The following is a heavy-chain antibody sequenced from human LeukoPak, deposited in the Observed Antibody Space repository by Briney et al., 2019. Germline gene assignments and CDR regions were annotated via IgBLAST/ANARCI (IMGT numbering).Heavy chain of an antibody. CDR3: AKDKKDVLRFLEWLSPSDY. CDR1: GFTFSSYA. D-gene: IGHD3-3*01. J-gene: IGHJ4*02. V-gene: IGHV3-23*01. CDR2: ISGSGGST. Sequence: GGSLRPSCAASGFTFSSYAMSWVRQAPGKGLEWVSAISGSGGSTYYADSVKGRFTISRDNSKNTLYLQMNSLRAEDTAVYYCAKDKKDVLRFLEWLSPSDYWGQGTLVTVSS.